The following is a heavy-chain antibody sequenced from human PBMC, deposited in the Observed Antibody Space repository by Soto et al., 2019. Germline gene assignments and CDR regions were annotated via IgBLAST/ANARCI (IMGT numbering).Heavy chain of an antibody. J-gene: IGHJ4*02. D-gene: IGHD6-6*01. CDR1: GYTFTAFY. Sequence: ASVEVSCKASGYTFTAFYIHWVRQAPGQGLEWVGWINPNTGGTDYAQRFQGRVTMTRDTSISTAYMELSRLRSDDTAMYYCARDRPPVYLGQGTPVTVSS. CDR3: ARDRPPVY. V-gene: IGHV1-2*02. CDR2: INPNTGGT.